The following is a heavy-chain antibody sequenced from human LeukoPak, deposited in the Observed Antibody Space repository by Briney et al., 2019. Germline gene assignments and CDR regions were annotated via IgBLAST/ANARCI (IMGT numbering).Heavy chain of an antibody. J-gene: IGHJ5*02. V-gene: IGHV4-38-2*01. D-gene: IGHD3-10*01. CDR3: ARSTMVRGNWFDP. Sequence: SETLSLTCAVSGYSISSCYYWGWIRQPPGKGLEWIGSIYHSGSTYYNPSLKSRVTISVDTSKNQFSLKLSSVTAADTAVYYCARSTMVRGNWFDPWGQGTLLTVSS. CDR2: IYHSGST. CDR1: GYSISSCYY.